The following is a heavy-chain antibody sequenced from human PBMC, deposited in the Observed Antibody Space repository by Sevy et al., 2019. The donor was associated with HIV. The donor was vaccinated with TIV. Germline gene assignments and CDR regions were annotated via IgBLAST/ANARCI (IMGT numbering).Heavy chain of an antibody. J-gene: IGHJ3*02. CDR1: GYTFTSYG. V-gene: IGHV1-18*01. Sequence: ASVKVSCKASGYTFTSYGISWVRQAPGQGLEWMGWISAYNGNTNYAQKLQGRVTMTTDTSTSTAYMELRSLRSDDTAVYYCAGDRVSMVRGRYNDAFDIWGQGTMVTVSS. CDR2: ISAYNGNT. CDR3: AGDRVSMVRGRYNDAFDI. D-gene: IGHD3-10*01.